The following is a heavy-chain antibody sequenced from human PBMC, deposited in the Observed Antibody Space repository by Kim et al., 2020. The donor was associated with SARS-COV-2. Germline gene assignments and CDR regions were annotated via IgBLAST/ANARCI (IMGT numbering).Heavy chain of an antibody. CDR1: GGSISSGGYY. D-gene: IGHD2-15*01. V-gene: IGHV4-31*03. CDR2: IYYSGST. J-gene: IGHJ4*02. Sequence: SETLSPTCTVSGGSISSGGYYWSWIRQHPGKGLEWIGYIYYSGSTYYNPSLKSRVTISVDTSKNQFSLKLSSVTAADTAVYYCAREGILGYCSGGSCYSGLPDYWGQGTLVTVSS. CDR3: AREGILGYCSGGSCYSGLPDY.